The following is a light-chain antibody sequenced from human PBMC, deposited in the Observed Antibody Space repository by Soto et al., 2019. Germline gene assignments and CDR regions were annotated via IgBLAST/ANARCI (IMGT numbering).Light chain of an antibody. Sequence: EIVLTQSPDTLSLSPGERATLSCRASQSVSSSFLAWYHQKPGQAPRLLIYRASNRATGIPDRFTGSGSGTDFTLTISRLEPEDFAVYDCQQYESSPLTFGGGTKVEIK. CDR3: QQYESSPLT. J-gene: IGKJ4*01. CDR1: QSVSSSF. V-gene: IGKV3-20*01. CDR2: RAS.